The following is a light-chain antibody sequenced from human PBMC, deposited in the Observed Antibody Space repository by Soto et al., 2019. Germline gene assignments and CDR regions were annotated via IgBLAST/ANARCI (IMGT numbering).Light chain of an antibody. J-gene: IGKJ4*01. CDR3: QQYVSIPLT. CDR1: QSVSSN. Sequence: EIGMTQSPATLSVSPGESATPSCRASQSVSSNLAWHQQKPGQAPRLLIYGASSRATGIPDRFSGSGSGTDVTLTISRLEPEDSAVYYCQQYVSIPLTFGGGTKVDI. CDR2: GAS. V-gene: IGKV3-20*01.